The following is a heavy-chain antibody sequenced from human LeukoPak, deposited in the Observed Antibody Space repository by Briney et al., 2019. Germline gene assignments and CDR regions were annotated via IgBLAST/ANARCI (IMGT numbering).Heavy chain of an antibody. CDR3: ARDVGRRVFYYGMDV. CDR2: IGWYSGNI. J-gene: IGHJ6*02. V-gene: IGHV3-9*01. CDR1: GFTFDDYA. D-gene: IGHD1-26*01. Sequence: PGGSLRLSCAASGFTFDDYAMHWVRQAPGKGLEWVSSIGWYSGNIGYADSVKGRFSISRDNAKNTLYLQMNSLRTDDTALYFCARDVGRRVFYYGMDVWGQGTTVAVSS.